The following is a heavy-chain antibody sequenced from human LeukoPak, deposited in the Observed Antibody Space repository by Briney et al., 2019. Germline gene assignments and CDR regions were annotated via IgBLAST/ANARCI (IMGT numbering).Heavy chain of an antibody. Sequence: SVKVSCKASGGTFSSYAISWVRQAPGQGLEWMGGIIPIFGTANYAQKFQGRVTITADKSTSTAYMELSSLRSEDTAVYYCARDSSGWYGSPYYYYYMDVWGKGTTVTVSS. V-gene: IGHV1-69*06. J-gene: IGHJ6*03. CDR1: GGTFSSYA. CDR2: IIPIFGTA. D-gene: IGHD6-19*01. CDR3: ARDSSGWYGSPYYYYYMDV.